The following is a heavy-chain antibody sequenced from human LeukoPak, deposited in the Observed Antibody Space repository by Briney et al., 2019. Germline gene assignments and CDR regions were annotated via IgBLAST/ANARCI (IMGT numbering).Heavy chain of an antibody. J-gene: IGHJ4*02. Sequence: GGSLRLSCAASGFTFSSYSMNWVRQAPGKGLEWVSYISSSSSTIYYADSVKGRFTISRDNAKNSLYLQMNSLRAEDTAVYFCTRGLGTSFDYWGQGVLVTVSS. CDR3: TRGLGTSFDY. V-gene: IGHV3-48*01. CDR1: GFTFSSYS. CDR2: ISSSSSTI. D-gene: IGHD7-27*01.